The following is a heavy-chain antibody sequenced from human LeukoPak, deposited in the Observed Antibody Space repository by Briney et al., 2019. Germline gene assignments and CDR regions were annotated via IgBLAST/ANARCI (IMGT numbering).Heavy chain of an antibody. CDR2: MNPNSGNT. CDR1: GYTFANYD. V-gene: IGHV1-8*01. CDR3: ARFMVRGVIGP. Sequence: ASVKVSCKASGYTFANYDINWVRQATGQGLEWMGWMNPNSGNTGYAQKFQGRVTMTRDTSINTAYMELSSLTSEDTAVYYCARFMVRGVIGPWGQGTMVTVSS. J-gene: IGHJ5*02. D-gene: IGHD3-10*01.